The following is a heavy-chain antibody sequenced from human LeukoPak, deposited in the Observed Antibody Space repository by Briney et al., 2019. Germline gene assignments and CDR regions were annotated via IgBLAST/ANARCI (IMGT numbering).Heavy chain of an antibody. J-gene: IGHJ4*02. D-gene: IGHD2-15*01. V-gene: IGHV3-74*01. CDR1: GFTFSSYW. Sequence: PGGSLRLSCAASGFTFSSYWMRWVRQAPGKGLVWVSRINSGGSSTSYADSVKGRFTISRDNAKNTLYLQMNSLRADDTADYYCAKDGGSHFDHWGEGTRVTVS. CDR3: AKDGGSHFDH. CDR2: INSGGSST.